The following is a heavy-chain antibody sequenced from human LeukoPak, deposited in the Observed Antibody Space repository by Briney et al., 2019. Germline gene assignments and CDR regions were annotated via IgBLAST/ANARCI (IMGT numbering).Heavy chain of an antibody. D-gene: IGHD3/OR15-3a*01. J-gene: IGHJ4*02. Sequence: SQTLSLTCTVSDGSISSGRDYWSGIRQPAGKGLEWIGRIFPSGSANYSPSLKSRVTISVDTSKNQFSLILNSVTAADTAVYYCARQAPLDGDFDFWGQGTQVTVSS. CDR3: ARQAPLDGDFDF. CDR2: IFPSGSA. CDR1: DGSISSGRDY. V-gene: IGHV4-61*02.